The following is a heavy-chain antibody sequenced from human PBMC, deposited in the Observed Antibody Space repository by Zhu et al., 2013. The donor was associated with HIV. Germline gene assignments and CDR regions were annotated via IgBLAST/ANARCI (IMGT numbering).Heavy chain of an antibody. Sequence: QVQLVQSGAEVKKPGSSVKVSCKASGGTFSSYAISWVRQAPGQGLEWMGGIIPIFGTANYAQKFQGRVTITADKSTSTAYMELSSLRSEDTAVYYCASHLWSGLPNELRRFDYWGQGTLVTVSS. CDR3: ASHLWSGLPNELRRFDY. CDR1: GGTFSSYA. V-gene: IGHV1-69*06. D-gene: IGHD3-3*02. CDR2: IIPIFGTA. J-gene: IGHJ4*02.